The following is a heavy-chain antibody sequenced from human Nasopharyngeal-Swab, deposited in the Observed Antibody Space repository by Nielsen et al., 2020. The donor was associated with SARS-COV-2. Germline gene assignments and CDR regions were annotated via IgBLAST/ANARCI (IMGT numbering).Heavy chain of an antibody. CDR2: IYHSGST. CDR1: GGSISSSNW. J-gene: IGHJ4*02. Sequence: SETLSLTCAVSGGSISSSNWWSWVRQPPGKGLEWIGEIYHSGSTNYNPSLKSRVTISVDTSKNQFSLKLSSVTAADTAVYYCARAPRGTIFGVVTNFDYWGQGTLVTVSS. V-gene: IGHV4-4*02. CDR3: ARAPRGTIFGVVTNFDY. D-gene: IGHD3-3*01.